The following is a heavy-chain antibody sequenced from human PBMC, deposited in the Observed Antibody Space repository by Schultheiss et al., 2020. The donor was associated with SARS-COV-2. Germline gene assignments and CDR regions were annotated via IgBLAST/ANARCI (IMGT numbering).Heavy chain of an antibody. CDR2: IYPGDSDT. J-gene: IGHJ6*02. V-gene: IGHV5-51*01. CDR1: GYSFFIYW. D-gene: IGHD3-10*01. CDR3: ARSMKSITMVRGVSYYYYGMDV. Sequence: GESLKISCRGSGYSFFIYWIAWVRQMPGKGLEWMGIIYPGDSDTIYSPSFQGQVTFSADTSISTAYLQWSSLKASDTAMYYCARSMKSITMVRGVSYYYYGMDVWGQGTTVTVSS.